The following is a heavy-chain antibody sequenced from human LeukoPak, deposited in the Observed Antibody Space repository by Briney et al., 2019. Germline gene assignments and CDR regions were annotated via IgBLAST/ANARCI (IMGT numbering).Heavy chain of an antibody. V-gene: IGHV3-53*01. CDR1: GFTVSSND. CDR3: ARRDGGYEVD. Sequence: GRSLRLSCAVSGFTVSSNDISWVRKVSGKGLEWFSVVYSGGRTYYADSEKGRFTISRDNSKNTLYLQMNSLRVEDRAVYYCARRDGGYEVDWGQGTLVTVSS. D-gene: IGHD5-12*01. J-gene: IGHJ4*02. CDR2: VYSGGRT.